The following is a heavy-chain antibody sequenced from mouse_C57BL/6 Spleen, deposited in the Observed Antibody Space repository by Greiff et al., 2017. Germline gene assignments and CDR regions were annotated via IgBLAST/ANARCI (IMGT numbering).Heavy chain of an antibody. Sequence: QVQLQQPGTELVKPGASVKLSCKASGYTFTSYWMHWVKQRPGHGLEWIGNINPSNGGTNYNEKFKSKATLTVDKSSSTAYMQLSSLTSEDSAVYYGVPQITYDYEGAMDDWGQGTSVTVSS. CDR3: VPQITYDYEGAMDD. J-gene: IGHJ4*01. CDR1: GYTFTSYW. CDR2: INPSNGGT. V-gene: IGHV1-53*01. D-gene: IGHD2-4*01.